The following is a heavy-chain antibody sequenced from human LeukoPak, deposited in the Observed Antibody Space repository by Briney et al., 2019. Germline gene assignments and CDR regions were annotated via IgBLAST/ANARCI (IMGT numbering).Heavy chain of an antibody. CDR1: GGTFSSYA. CDR3: AREVTGKYYFDY. Sequence: ASVKVSCKAPGGTFSSYAISWVRQAPGQGLEWMGRIIPILGIANYAQKFQGRVTITADESTSTAYMELSSLRSEDTAVYYCAREVTGKYYFDYWGQGTLVTVSS. J-gene: IGHJ4*02. V-gene: IGHV1-69*04. D-gene: IGHD1-20*01. CDR2: IIPILGIA.